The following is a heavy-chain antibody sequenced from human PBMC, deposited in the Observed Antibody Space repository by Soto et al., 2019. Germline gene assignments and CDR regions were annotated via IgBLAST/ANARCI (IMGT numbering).Heavy chain of an antibody. CDR3: AKDWQYYGSGSNPLYYFDY. J-gene: IGHJ4*02. V-gene: IGHV3-30*18. CDR2: ISYDGNYK. Sequence: PGVSLRLSCAASGFTFSSYGMHWVRQAPGKGLEWVAVISYDGNYKYYTDSVKGRFTISRDNSKNTLYLQMNSLRPEDTAVYYCAKDWQYYGSGSNPLYYFDYWGQGTLVTVSS. CDR1: GFTFSSYG. D-gene: IGHD3-10*01.